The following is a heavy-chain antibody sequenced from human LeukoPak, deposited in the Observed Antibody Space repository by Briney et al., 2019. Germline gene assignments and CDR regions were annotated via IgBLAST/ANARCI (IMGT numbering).Heavy chain of an antibody. CDR3: GLGGTVPYNWFDP. V-gene: IGHV3-74*01. Sequence: QPGGSLRLSCAASGFTFSSYWMHWVRQAPGKGLVWVSRINSDGSSTSYADSVKGRFTISRDNAKNTLYLQINSLRAEDTAVYYCGLGGTVPYNWFDPWGQGTLVTVSS. CDR1: GFTFSSYW. J-gene: IGHJ5*02. D-gene: IGHD1-26*01. CDR2: INSDGSST.